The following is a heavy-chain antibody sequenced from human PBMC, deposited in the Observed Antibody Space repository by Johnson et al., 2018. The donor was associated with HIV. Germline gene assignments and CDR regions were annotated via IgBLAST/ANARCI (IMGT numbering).Heavy chain of an antibody. CDR1: GFTVSTSY. V-gene: IGHV3-7*01. CDR2: IKQDGGEK. J-gene: IGHJ3*02. D-gene: IGHD3-22*01. Sequence: EVQLVESGGGLVQPGGSLRLSCAVSGFTVSTSYMTWVRQAPGRGLEWVANIKQDGGEKYYVDSVKGRFTISRDNAKNSLYLQMNSLRVEDTAVYYCAGDASMFRLDSSGYANSFSIWGQGTLVTVSA. CDR3: AGDASMFRLDSSGYANSFSI.